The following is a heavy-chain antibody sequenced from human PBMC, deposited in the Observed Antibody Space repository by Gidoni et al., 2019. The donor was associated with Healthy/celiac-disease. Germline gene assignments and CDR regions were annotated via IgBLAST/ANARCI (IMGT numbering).Heavy chain of an antibody. CDR3: ARDPGRWIDGYNHYFDY. V-gene: IGHV3-33*01. CDR2: IWYDGSNK. J-gene: IGHJ4*02. Sequence: QVQLVESGGGVVQPGRSLRLSCAASGFTFSSYGMHWVRQAPGKGLEWVAVIWYDGSNKYYADSVKGRFTISRDNSKNTLYLQMNSLRAEDTAVYYCARDPGRWIDGYNHYFDYWGQGTLVTVSS. D-gene: IGHD5-12*01. CDR1: GFTFSSYG.